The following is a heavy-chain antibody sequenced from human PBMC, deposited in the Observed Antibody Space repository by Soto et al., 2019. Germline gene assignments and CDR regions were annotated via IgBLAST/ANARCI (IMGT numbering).Heavy chain of an antibody. Sequence: EVQLVESGGALVQPGASLRLSCAASGFPFGPFWMHWVRQAPGKGLEWVSHIHGDGYTTIYADSVKGRFTISRDNAKNTLYLQMNSLTAEDTAVYYCARDRGNPDSFDIWGEGTMVTVSS. CDR1: GFPFGPFW. D-gene: IGHD3-10*01. CDR2: IHGDGYTT. J-gene: IGHJ3*02. CDR3: ARDRGNPDSFDI. V-gene: IGHV3-74*01.